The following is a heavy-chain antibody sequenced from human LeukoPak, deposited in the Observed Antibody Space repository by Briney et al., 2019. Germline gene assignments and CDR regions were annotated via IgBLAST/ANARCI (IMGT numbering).Heavy chain of an antibody. CDR3: ARGPGYCSSTSCRYFDY. CDR1: GCTFSSYA. CDR2: IIPIFGTA. D-gene: IGHD2-2*01. J-gene: IGHJ4*02. V-gene: IGHV1-69*13. Sequence: SVKVCCKASGCTFSSYAISWVRQAPGQGLEWMGGIIPIFGTANYAQKFQGRVTITADEPTSTAYMELSSLRSEDTAVYYCARGPGYCSSTSCRYFDYWGQGTLVTVSS.